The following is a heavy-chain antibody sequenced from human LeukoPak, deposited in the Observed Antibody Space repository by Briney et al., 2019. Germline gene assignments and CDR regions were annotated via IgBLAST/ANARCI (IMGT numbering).Heavy chain of an antibody. D-gene: IGHD5-18*01. V-gene: IGHV3-30*18. Sequence: PGGSLRLSCAASGFTFSSYAMHWVRQAPDKGLDWVAVISHDGDIEDYADSVRGRLTISRDNSKSTLYLQIGSLRTEDTAVYYCAKVKGQLWLGPPAYDIWGQGTMVTVSS. CDR2: ISHDGDIE. CDR1: GFTFSSYA. CDR3: AKVKGQLWLGPPAYDI. J-gene: IGHJ3*02.